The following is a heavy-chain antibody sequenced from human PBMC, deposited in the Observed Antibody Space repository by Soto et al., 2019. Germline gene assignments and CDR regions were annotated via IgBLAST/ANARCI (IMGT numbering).Heavy chain of an antibody. V-gene: IGHV3-23*01. CDR3: AKDQSGYSSSWYQY. CDR1: GFTFSSYA. J-gene: IGHJ4*02. Sequence: GGSLRLSCAASGFTFSSYAMSWVRQAPGKGLEWVSAISGSGGSTYYADSVKGRFTISRDNSKNTLYLQMNSLRAEDTAVYYCAKDQSGYSSSWYQYWGQGTLVTVSS. CDR2: ISGSGGST. D-gene: IGHD6-13*01.